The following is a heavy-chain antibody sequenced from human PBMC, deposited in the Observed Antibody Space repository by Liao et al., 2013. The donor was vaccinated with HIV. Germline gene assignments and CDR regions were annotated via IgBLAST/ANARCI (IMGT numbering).Heavy chain of an antibody. V-gene: IGHV4-61*02. CDR2: IYTSGNT. Sequence: QVQLQESGPGLVKPSQTLSLTCTVSGGSISSGDYYWSWIRQPAGKGLEWIGRIYTSGNTNYNPSLKSRVTISVDTSKNQFSLKVTSVTAADTAVYYCARTLVVGKEYFDYWGQGTLVTVSA. CDR1: GGSISSGDYY. D-gene: IGHD3-22*01. J-gene: IGHJ4*02. CDR3: ARTLVVGKEYFDY.